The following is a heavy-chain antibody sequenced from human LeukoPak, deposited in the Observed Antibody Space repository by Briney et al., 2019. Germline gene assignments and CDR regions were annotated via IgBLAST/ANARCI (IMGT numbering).Heavy chain of an antibody. J-gene: IGHJ4*02. CDR1: GGSISSHY. CDR2: LFDSVNT. V-gene: IGHV4-59*11. D-gene: IGHD5-18*01. Sequence: SETLSLTCTVSGGSISSHYWSWIRQPPGKGLEWIAYLFDSVNTKDNPSLQSRLTLSADTSKNQFSLRLSSVTAADTAVYYCATIKRGSIFGYFDFWGQGIKATVSS. CDR3: ATIKRGSIFGYFDF.